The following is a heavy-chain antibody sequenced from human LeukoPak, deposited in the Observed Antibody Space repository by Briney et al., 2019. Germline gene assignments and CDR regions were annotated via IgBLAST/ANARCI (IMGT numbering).Heavy chain of an antibody. V-gene: IGHV1-18*01. CDR3: ATDRGWDIVVVPAAMGFNY. CDR1: GYTFTSYG. D-gene: IGHD2-2*01. J-gene: IGHJ4*02. CDR2: ISAYNGNT. Sequence: ASVKVSCKASGYTFTSYGISWVRQAPGQGLEWMGWISAYNGNTNYAQKLQGRVTMTTDTSTSTAYMELSSLRSEDTAVYYCATDRGWDIVVVPAAMGFNYWGQGTLVTVSS.